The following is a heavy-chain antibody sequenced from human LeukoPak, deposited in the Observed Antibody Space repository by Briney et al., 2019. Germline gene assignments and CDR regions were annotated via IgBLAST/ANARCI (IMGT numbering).Heavy chain of an antibody. D-gene: IGHD3-3*01. Sequence: PGGSLRLSCATSGLTFSDYYLDWVRQAPGKGLEWVAVISYDGSNKYYADSVKGRFTISRDNSKNTLYLQMNSLRAEDTAVYYCARDDTRFLEWYYYYGMDVWGQGTTVTVSS. CDR1: GLTFSDYY. CDR3: ARDDTRFLEWYYYYGMDV. J-gene: IGHJ6*02. V-gene: IGHV3-30-3*01. CDR2: ISYDGSNK.